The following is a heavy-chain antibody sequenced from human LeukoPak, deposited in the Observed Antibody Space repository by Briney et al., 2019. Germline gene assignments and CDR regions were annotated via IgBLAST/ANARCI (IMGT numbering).Heavy chain of an antibody. CDR3: ARDKVSVIPALDY. J-gene: IGHJ4*02. V-gene: IGHV3-21*01. CDR1: GFTFSNHN. Sequence: PGGSLRLSCEASGFTFSNHNMNWVRQAPGKGLEWVSSINSRSDYIYYADSVKGRFTISRDNAKESLYLQMNSLRAEDTALYFCARDKVSVIPALDYWGQGTLVIVSS. D-gene: IGHD2/OR15-2a*01. CDR2: INSRSDYI.